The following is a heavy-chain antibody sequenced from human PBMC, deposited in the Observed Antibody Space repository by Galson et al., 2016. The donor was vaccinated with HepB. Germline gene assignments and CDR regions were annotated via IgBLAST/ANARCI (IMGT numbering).Heavy chain of an antibody. CDR1: GVLANTSRLD. J-gene: IGHJ4*02. CDR3: AHVRDGLELYFDS. CDR2: IYWDEDK. V-gene: IGHV2-5*02. D-gene: IGHD1-7*01. Sequence: PALVKPTQTLTLTCPFSGVLANTSRLDVGWIRQPPGKALEWLALIYWDEDKRYNPSLKNRLTITKDTSKNEVVLTMTNMYPVDTATYFCAHVRDGLELYFDSWGQGTLVTVSS.